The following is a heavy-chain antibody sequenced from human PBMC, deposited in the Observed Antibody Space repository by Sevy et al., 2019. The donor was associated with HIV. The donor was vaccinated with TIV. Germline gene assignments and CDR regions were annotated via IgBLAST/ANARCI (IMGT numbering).Heavy chain of an antibody. J-gene: IGHJ3*02. CDR2: INSDGSST. Sequence: GGSLRLSCAASGFTFSSYWMHWVRQAPGKGLVWVSRINSDGSSTSYADSVKGRFTISRDNAKNTLYLQMNSLRAEDTAVYYCARYRKRYPTYAFDIWGQGTMVTVSS. D-gene: IGHD1-1*01. V-gene: IGHV3-74*01. CDR1: GFTFSSYW. CDR3: ARYRKRYPTYAFDI.